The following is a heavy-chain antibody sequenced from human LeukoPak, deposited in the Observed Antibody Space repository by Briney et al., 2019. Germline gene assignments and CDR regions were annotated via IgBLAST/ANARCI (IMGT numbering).Heavy chain of an antibody. V-gene: IGHV3-23*01. CDR3: AKDGKYDSSGYFYDGYFDS. CDR2: ISGSGGST. CDR1: GFTFSSYA. D-gene: IGHD3-22*01. J-gene: IGHJ4*02. Sequence: GGSLRLSCAASGFTFSSYAMSWVRQAPGKGLEWVSAISGSGGSTYYVDSVKGRFTISRDNSENTLFLQMNGLRAEDTAIYYCAKDGKYDSSGYFYDGYFDSWGQGTLVSVSS.